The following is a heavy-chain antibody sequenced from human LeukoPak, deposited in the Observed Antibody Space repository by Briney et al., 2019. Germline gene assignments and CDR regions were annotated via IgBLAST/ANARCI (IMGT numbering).Heavy chain of an antibody. CDR2: IYYSGTT. V-gene: IGHV4-39*07. J-gene: IGHJ3*02. Sequence: SETLSLTCTVSGGSISSSSSYWGWIRQPPGKGLEWIGSIYYSGTTYYNPSLKSRVTILEDTSRDQFSLKVRSVTAADTAVYYCARQREAYYPLAFDIWGQGTMVTVSS. CDR1: GGSISSSSSY. CDR3: ARQREAYYPLAFDI. D-gene: IGHD3-10*01.